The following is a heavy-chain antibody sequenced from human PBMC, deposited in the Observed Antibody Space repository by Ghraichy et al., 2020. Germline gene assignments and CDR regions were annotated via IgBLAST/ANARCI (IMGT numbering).Heavy chain of an antibody. Sequence: ETLSLTCTVSGDSISSFYWGWVRQAADKGLEWIGRIHVGGTADYNPSLKGRVTISVDTPKNRFSLKMTSVTAADTAIYYCARVGMGWFDPWGQGTLVTVSS. CDR1: GDSISSFY. D-gene: IGHD1-14*01. V-gene: IGHV4-4*07. CDR3: ARVGMGWFDP. J-gene: IGHJ5*02. CDR2: IHVGGTA.